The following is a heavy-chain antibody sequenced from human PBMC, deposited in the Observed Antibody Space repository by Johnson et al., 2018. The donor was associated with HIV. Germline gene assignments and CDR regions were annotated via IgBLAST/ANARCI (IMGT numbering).Heavy chain of an antibody. Sequence: VQLVESGGGLIQPGGSLRLSCAASGFTFSNYDMYWVRQATGKGLEWVSGIGTAGDTYYADSLKGRFTISREDAKNSLYLQMNSLRAGDTAVYYCARDPHPYTGTGTTRGAFDIWGQGTMVTVSS. V-gene: IGHV3-13*01. J-gene: IGHJ3*02. CDR1: GFTFSNYD. CDR2: IGTAGDT. D-gene: IGHD1-1*01. CDR3: ARDPHPYTGTGTTRGAFDI.